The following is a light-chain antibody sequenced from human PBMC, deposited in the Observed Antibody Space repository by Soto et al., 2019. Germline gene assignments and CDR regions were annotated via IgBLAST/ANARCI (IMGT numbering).Light chain of an antibody. Sequence: QLVLTQSPSASASLGASVKLTCTLRSGHSSYAIAWHQQQPEKGPRYLMKLNSDGSHSKGDGIPDRFSGSSSGAERYLTISSLQSEDEPDYYCQTWGTGIWVFGGGTKLTVL. J-gene: IGLJ3*02. CDR1: SGHSSYA. CDR2: LNSDGSH. CDR3: QTWGTGIWV. V-gene: IGLV4-69*01.